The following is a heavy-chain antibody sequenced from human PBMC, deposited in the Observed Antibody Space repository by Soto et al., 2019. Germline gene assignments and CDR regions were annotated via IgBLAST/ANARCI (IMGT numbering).Heavy chain of an antibody. Sequence: GGSLRLSCVGSEFTFSNYEMNWVRQAPGKGLEWVSYISYAGSTIYYADSVRGRFTISRDNSKNSLYLQMNSLRAEDTAVYYCARGLRNYYDRSGLHYWGQGTLVTVSS. J-gene: IGHJ4*02. D-gene: IGHD3-22*01. CDR2: ISYAGSTI. V-gene: IGHV3-48*03. CDR3: ARGLRNYYDRSGLHY. CDR1: EFTFSNYE.